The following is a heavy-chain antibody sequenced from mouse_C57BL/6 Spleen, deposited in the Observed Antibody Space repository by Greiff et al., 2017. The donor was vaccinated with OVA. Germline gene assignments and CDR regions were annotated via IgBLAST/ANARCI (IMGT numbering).Heavy chain of an antibody. J-gene: IGHJ4*01. CDR2: IRLKSDNYET. V-gene: IGHV6-3*01. D-gene: IGHD1-1*01. Sequence: EVQLEESGGGLVQPGGSMKLSCVASGFTFSNYWMNWVRQSPEKGLEWVAQIRLKSDNYETHYAESVKGRFTISRDDSKSSVYLQMNNLRAEDTGIYYCTGGPNYYGNAMDYWGQGTSVTVAS. CDR1: GFTFSNYW. CDR3: TGGPNYYGNAMDY.